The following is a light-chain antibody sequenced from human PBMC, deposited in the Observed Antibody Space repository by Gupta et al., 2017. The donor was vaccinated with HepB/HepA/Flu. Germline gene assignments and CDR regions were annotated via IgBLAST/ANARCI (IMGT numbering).Light chain of an antibody. V-gene: IGKV3-11*01. J-gene: IGKJ2*02. CDR1: QSVSSY. CDR2: DAS. Sequence: EIVLTQSPATLSLSPGERATLSCRASQSVSSYLAWYQQKPGQAPRLLIYDASNRDTGIPARFSGSGYGKDLPLTISSREQEDFAVYYCQQHSNLVSCIFGQGTKMDIK. CDR3: QQHSNLVSCI.